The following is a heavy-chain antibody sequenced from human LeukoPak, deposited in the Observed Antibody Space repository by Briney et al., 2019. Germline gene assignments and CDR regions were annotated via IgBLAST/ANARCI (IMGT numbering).Heavy chain of an antibody. Sequence: ASVKVSCKASGYTFTSYYMHWVRQAPGQGLEWMGIINPSGGNTSYAQKFQGRVTMTRDMSTSTVYMELSSLRSEDTAVYYCARVKAVADRYYYYYYMDVWGKGTTVTISS. V-gene: IGHV1-46*01. CDR3: ARVKAVADRYYYYYYMDV. CDR1: GYTFTSYY. J-gene: IGHJ6*03. D-gene: IGHD6-19*01. CDR2: INPSGGNT.